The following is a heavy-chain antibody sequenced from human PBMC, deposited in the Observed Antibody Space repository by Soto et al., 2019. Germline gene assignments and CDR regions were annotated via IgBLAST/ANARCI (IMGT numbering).Heavy chain of an antibody. CDR3: ARGTAMALPDA. D-gene: IGHD5-18*01. J-gene: IGHJ4*02. CDR2: ISPYNGNT. Sequence: QVQLVQSGAEVKKPGASVKVSCKASGYTFTSYGISWVRQAPGQGLEWMGWISPYNGNTKYAQKLQGRVTMTTDTAKSTAYRELRGLRSDDTAGYYCARGTAMALPDAWGQGTLVTVSS. CDR1: GYTFTSYG. V-gene: IGHV1-18*01.